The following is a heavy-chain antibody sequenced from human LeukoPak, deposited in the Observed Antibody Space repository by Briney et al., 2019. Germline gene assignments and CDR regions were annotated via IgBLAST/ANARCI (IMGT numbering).Heavy chain of an antibody. J-gene: IGHJ4*02. CDR2: IHNSGST. CDR3: ARDQYYYDSSGYLFDY. V-gene: IGHV4-4*07. CDR1: GYSISSGYY. D-gene: IGHD3-22*01. Sequence: SETLSLTCTVSGYSISSGYYWSWIRQPAGKGLEWIGRIHNSGSTNYNPSLKSRVTMSVDTSKNQFSLKLSSVTAADTAVYYCARDQYYYDSSGYLFDYWGQGTLVTVSS.